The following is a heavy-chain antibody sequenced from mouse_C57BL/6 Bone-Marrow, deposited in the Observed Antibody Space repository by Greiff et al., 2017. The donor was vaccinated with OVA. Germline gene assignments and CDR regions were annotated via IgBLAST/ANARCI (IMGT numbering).Heavy chain of an antibody. D-gene: IGHD1-1*01. CDR3: TSYYYGSSPSYWYFDV. Sequence: VQLQQSGAELVRPGASVKLSCTASGFNIKDDYMHWVKQRPEQGLEWIGWIDPENGDTEYASKFQGKATITADTSSNTAYLQLSSLTSEDTAVYYCTSYYYGSSPSYWYFDVWGTGTTVTVSS. CDR2: IDPENGDT. V-gene: IGHV14-4*01. J-gene: IGHJ1*03. CDR1: GFNIKDDY.